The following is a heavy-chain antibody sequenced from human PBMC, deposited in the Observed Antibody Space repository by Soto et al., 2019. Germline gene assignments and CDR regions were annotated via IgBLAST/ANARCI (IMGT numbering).Heavy chain of an antibody. CDR1: GFTFSSYA. CDR2: ISYDGSNK. V-gene: IGHV3-30-3*01. D-gene: IGHD2-2*01. CDR3: ARGVVPAAIGYYYYYMDV. Sequence: GGSLRLSCAASGFTFSSYAMHWVRQAPGKGLEWVAVISYDGSNKYYADSVKGRFTISRDNSKNTLYLQMNSLRAEDTAVYYCARGVVPAAIGYYYYYMDVWGKGTTVTVSS. J-gene: IGHJ6*03.